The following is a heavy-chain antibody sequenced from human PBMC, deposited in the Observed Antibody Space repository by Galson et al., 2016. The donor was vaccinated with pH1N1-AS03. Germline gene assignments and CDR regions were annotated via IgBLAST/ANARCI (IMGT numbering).Heavy chain of an antibody. CDR2: IDPTSTYI. V-gene: IGHV3-21*04. Sequence: SLRLSCAASGFALIDYSMRWVRQAPGKGLEWVSSIDPTSTYIYYADSPTGRFTISRDNAFNSLYLQMNSLRVDDMAVYFCTRSAPRGGHEPFDFWGQGTLVTVSP. D-gene: IGHD5-12*01. CDR1: GFALIDYS. CDR3: TRSAPRGGHEPFDF. J-gene: IGHJ4*02.